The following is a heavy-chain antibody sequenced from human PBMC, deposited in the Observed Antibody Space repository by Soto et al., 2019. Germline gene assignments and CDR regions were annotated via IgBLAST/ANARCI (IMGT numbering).Heavy chain of an antibody. J-gene: IGHJ4*02. V-gene: IGHV4-59*08. CDR3: ARSAKDIVVVPAAI. CDR2: IYYSGST. D-gene: IGHD2-2*01. Sequence: SETLSLTCTVSGGSISSYYWSWIRQPPGKGLEWIGYIYYSGSTNYNPSLKSRVTISVDTSKNQFSLKLSSVTAADTAVYYCARSAKDIVVVPAAIWGQGTLVTVSS. CDR1: GGSISSYY.